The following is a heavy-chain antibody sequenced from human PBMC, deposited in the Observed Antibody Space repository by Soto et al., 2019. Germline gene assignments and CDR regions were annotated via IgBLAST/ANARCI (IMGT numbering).Heavy chain of an antibody. CDR1: GDSVSSNSAA. CDR3: ARTVGWLVP. CDR2: TYYRSKWYK. V-gene: IGHV6-1*01. Sequence: SQTLSLTCVISGDSVSSNSAAWNWIRQSPSRGLEWLGRTYYRSKWYKEYAASVRSRITINTDTSKNQFSLQLNSVSPEDTAVYYCARTVGWLVPWGQGTQVKVSS. D-gene: IGHD2-15*01. J-gene: IGHJ5*02.